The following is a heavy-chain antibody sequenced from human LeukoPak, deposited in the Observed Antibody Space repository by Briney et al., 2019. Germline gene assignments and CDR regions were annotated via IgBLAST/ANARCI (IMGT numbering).Heavy chain of an antibody. D-gene: IGHD3-3*01. CDR2: IWYDGSNE. J-gene: IGHJ4*02. Sequence: GRSLRLSCAGSGFTFSSYVMHWVRQAPGKGLEWVAVIWYDGSNEYYVDSVKGRFTISRDNSKNTLYLQMNSLRVDDTAVYYCAKSPQGYWRRSYHYFEYWGRGALVTVSA. CDR3: AKSPQGYWRRSYHYFEY. V-gene: IGHV3-33*06. CDR1: GFTFSSYV.